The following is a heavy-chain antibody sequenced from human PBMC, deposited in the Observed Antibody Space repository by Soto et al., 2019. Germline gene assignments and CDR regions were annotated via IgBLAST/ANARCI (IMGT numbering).Heavy chain of an antibody. D-gene: IGHD4-17*01. CDR2: ISYDGSNK. CDR3: AREKNGDLYFDY. V-gene: IGHV3-30-3*01. CDR1: GFTFSSYA. Sequence: GGSLRLSCAASGFTFSSYAMHWVRQAPGKGLEWVAVISYDGSNKYYADSVKGRFTISRDNSKNTLYLQMNSLRAEDTAAYYCAREKNGDLYFDYWGQGTLVTVSS. J-gene: IGHJ4*02.